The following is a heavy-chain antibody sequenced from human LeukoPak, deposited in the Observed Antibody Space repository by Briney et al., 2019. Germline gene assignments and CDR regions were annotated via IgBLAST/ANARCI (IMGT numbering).Heavy chain of an antibody. J-gene: IGHJ4*02. Sequence: PGRSLRLSCAASGFTFSSYAMHWVRQAPGKGLEWVAVISYDGSNKYYADSVKGRFTIFRDNSKNTLYLQMNSLRAEDTAVYYCARDLVDYYDSSGYYPPSYWGQGTLVTVSS. CDR3: ARDLVDYYDSSGYYPPSY. CDR2: ISYDGSNK. V-gene: IGHV3-30-3*01. CDR1: GFTFSSYA. D-gene: IGHD3-22*01.